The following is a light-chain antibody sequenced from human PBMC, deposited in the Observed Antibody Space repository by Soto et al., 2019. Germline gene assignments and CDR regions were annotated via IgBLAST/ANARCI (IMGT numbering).Light chain of an antibody. CDR1: SSDVGAYNY. V-gene: IGLV2-14*01. Sequence: QSVLTQPASVSGSPGQSITLSCTGTSSDVGAYNYVSWYQQHPGKAPKLMIYDVSNRPSGISDRFSVSKSGNTASLTISNLQADDEADYYCSSYTNSGTYVFGTGTKLTVL. CDR3: SSYTNSGTYV. J-gene: IGLJ1*01. CDR2: DVS.